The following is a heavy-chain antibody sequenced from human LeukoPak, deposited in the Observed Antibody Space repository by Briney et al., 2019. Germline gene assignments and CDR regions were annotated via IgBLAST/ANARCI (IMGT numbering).Heavy chain of an antibody. J-gene: IGHJ3*02. CDR1: GYTFTGYY. Sequence: GASVKVSCKVSGYTFTGYYMHWVRQAPGQGLEWMGWINPNSGGTNYAQKFQGRVTMTRDTSISTAYMELSRLRSDDTAVYYCARVNILTGYYPIDAFDIWGQGTMVTVSS. CDR2: INPNSGGT. CDR3: ARVNILTGYYPIDAFDI. D-gene: IGHD3-9*01. V-gene: IGHV1-2*02.